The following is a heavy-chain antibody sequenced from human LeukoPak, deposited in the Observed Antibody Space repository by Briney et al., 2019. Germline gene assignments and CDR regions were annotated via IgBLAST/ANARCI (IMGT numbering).Heavy chain of an antibody. V-gene: IGHV3-48*03. CDR1: GFTFGSYE. CDR3: ARANYYDISGYDY. CDR2: ITSSGSTI. Sequence: GGSLRLSCAASGFTFGSYEMNWVRQAPGKGLEWVSYITSSGSTIYYADSVKGRFTISRDNAKNSLYLQMNSLRAEDTAVYYCARANYYDISGYDYWGQGTLVTVSS. D-gene: IGHD3-22*01. J-gene: IGHJ4*02.